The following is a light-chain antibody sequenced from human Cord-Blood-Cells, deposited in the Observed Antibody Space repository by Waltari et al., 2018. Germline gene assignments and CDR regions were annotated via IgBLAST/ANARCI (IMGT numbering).Light chain of an antibody. Sequence: QSALTQPPSASGSPGQSVTISCTGTSSDVGGYNYVSWYQQHPGKAPKLMIYEVSKLPSGVPDRLSGSKSGNTASLTVSGLQAEDEADYYCSSYAGSNNWVCGGGTKLTVL. J-gene: IGLJ3*02. CDR1: SSDVGGYNY. CDR2: EVS. V-gene: IGLV2-8*01. CDR3: SSYAGSNNWV.